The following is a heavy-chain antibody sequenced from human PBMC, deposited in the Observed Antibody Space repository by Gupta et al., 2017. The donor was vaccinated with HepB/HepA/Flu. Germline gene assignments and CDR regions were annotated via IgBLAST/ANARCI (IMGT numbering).Heavy chain of an antibody. CDR2: ISTTSSTI. V-gene: IGHV3-48*03. CDR1: GFTLSHYY. Sequence: EVQLVESGGGLVQPGGSLRLSCVASGFTLSHYYMHWVRQAPGKGLEWVSEISTTSSTIHDADSVKGRFTISRDNAKNSLYLQMNSLGVESTAVYYCAIENSSPFDYWGQGTLVTVSS. J-gene: IGHJ4*02. CDR3: AIENSSPFDY.